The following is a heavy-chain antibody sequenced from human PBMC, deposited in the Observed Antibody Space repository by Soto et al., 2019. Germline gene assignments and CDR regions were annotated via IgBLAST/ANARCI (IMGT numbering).Heavy chain of an antibody. CDR3: ARDFTGHNWFDP. CDR2: INPSGGST. CDR1: RYAFTSNY. Sequence: SCEACRYAFTSNYMRSVRHAPGQGLEWMGIINPSGGSTSYAQKFQGRVTMTRDTSTSTVYMELSSLRSEDTAVYYCARDFTGHNWFDPWGQGTLVTVSS. J-gene: IGHJ5*02. V-gene: IGHV1-46*03.